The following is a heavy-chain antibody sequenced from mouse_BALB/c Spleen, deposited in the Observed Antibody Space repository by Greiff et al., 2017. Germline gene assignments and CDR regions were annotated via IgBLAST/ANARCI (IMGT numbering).Heavy chain of an antibody. V-gene: IGHV5-17*02. Sequence: EVMLVESGGGLVQPGGSRKLSCAASGFTFSSFGMHWVRQAPEKGLEWVAYISSGSSTIYYADTVKGRFTISRDNPKNTLFLQMTSLRSEDTAMYYCARYELEAAMGYWGQGTSGTVSS. D-gene: IGHD1-3*01. CDR1: GFTFSSFG. CDR2: ISSGSSTI. J-gene: IGHJ4*01. CDR3: ARYELEAAMGY.